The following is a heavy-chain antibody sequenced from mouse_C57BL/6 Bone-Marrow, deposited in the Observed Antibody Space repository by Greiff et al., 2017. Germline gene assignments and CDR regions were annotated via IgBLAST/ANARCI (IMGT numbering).Heavy chain of an antibody. Sequence: VKLKQSGPGLVQPSQSLSITCTVSGFSLTSYGVHWVRQSPGKGLEWLGVIWSGGSTDYNAAFISRLSISKDNSKSQVFFKMNSLQADDTAIYYCARGISGGYYAMDYWGQGTSVTVSS. CDR3: ARGISGGYYAMDY. J-gene: IGHJ4*01. CDR1: GFSLTSYG. CDR2: IWSGGST. V-gene: IGHV2-2*01.